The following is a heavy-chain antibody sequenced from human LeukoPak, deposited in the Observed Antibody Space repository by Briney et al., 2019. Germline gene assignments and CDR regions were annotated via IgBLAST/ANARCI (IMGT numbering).Heavy chain of an antibody. CDR2: IKQDGSEA. Sequence: GGSLRLSCAASGFTFSNHWMSWVRQAPGKVLEWVANIKQDGSEAYDGDSVKGRVTISRDNAKNSLYLQMNSLRAEDTVVYYCARVEWMGRMDYWGQGTLITVSS. CDR1: GFTFSNHW. J-gene: IGHJ4*02. CDR3: ARVEWMGRMDY. V-gene: IGHV3-7*04. D-gene: IGHD3-3*01.